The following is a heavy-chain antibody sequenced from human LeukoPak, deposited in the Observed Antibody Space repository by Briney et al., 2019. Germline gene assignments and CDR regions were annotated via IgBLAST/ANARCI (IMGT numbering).Heavy chain of an antibody. Sequence: ASVTVSCKTSVYTFTDYYMHWVRQAPGQGLEWMGWINPKSGGTNFAQTFQGRVTMTRDTSISTAYMELSRLTSDDTAVYYCATVAGQGEGELLWFGEGIDYWGQGTLVTVSS. CDR2: INPKSGGT. D-gene: IGHD3-10*01. CDR1: VYTFTDYY. J-gene: IGHJ4*02. V-gene: IGHV1-2*02. CDR3: ATVAGQGEGELLWFGEGIDY.